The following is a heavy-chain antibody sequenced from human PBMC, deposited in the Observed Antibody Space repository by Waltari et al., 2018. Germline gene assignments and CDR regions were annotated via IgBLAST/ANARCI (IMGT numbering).Heavy chain of an antibody. Sequence: QVQLVQSGAEVKKPGASVKVSCKASGYTFTGYYMHWVRQAPGQGLEWRGRINPNSGGTNYAQKFQGRVTMTRDTSISTAYMELSRLRSDDTAVYYCVRGYSGYDYYYYMDVWGKGTTVTVSS. CDR1: GYTFTGYY. V-gene: IGHV1-2*06. J-gene: IGHJ6*03. CDR3: VRGYSGYDYYYYMDV. CDR2: INPNSGGT. D-gene: IGHD5-12*01.